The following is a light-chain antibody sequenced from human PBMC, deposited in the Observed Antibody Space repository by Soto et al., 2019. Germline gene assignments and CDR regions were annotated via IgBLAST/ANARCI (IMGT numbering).Light chain of an antibody. V-gene: IGKV3-20*01. CDR2: GAS. Sequence: EIVFTQSPGHRSLSPGGRATVSCSASQSVSSSSLAWYQQKPGQAPRLLIYGASSRATGIPDRFSGSGSGTDFTLTISRLEPEDFALYYCQQYGSSPWTFGQGTKVDIK. CDR3: QQYGSSPWT. J-gene: IGKJ1*01. CDR1: QSVSSSS.